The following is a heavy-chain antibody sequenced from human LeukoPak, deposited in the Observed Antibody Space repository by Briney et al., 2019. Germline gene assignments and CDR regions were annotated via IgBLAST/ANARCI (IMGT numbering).Heavy chain of an antibody. V-gene: IGHV1-2*02. CDR1: GYXFIGYY. D-gene: IGHD2-15*01. CDR2: INPHNGDT. J-gene: IGHJ4*02. Sequence: ASVKVSCKASGYXFIGYYLHWVRQAPGQGLEWMGWINPHNGDTNYAQKFQGRVTMTRDTSITTAYMELSRLKSDDTAVYYCATVRDIVVGGGPYYFDYWGQGTLVTVSS. CDR3: ATVRDIVVGGGPYYFDY.